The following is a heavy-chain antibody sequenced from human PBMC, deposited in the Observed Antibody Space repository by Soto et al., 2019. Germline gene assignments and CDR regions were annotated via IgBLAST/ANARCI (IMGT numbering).Heavy chain of an antibody. V-gene: IGHV3-33*01. CDR2: IWYDGSNK. J-gene: IGHJ4*02. Sequence: GGSLRLSCAASGFTFSSYGMHWVRQAPGKGLEWVAVIWYDGSNKYYADSVKGRFTISRDNSKNTLYLQMNSLRAEDTAVYYCAREGRGAAAGIRPLDYWGQGTLVTVSS. D-gene: IGHD6-13*01. CDR3: AREGRGAAAGIRPLDY. CDR1: GFTFSSYG.